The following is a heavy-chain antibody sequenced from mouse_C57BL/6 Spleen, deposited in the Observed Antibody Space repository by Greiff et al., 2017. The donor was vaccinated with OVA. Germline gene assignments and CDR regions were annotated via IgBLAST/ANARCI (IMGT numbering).Heavy chain of an antibody. Sequence: VQRVESGPELVKPGASVKISCKASGYAFSSSWMNWVKQRPGKGLEWIGRIYPGDGDTNYNGKFKGKATLTADKSSSTAYMQLSSLTSEDSAVSICARSHSVDEFDYWGQGTTLTVSA. CDR3: ARSHSVDEFDY. CDR2: IYPGDGDT. CDR1: GYAFSSSW. V-gene: IGHV1-82*01. J-gene: IGHJ2*01.